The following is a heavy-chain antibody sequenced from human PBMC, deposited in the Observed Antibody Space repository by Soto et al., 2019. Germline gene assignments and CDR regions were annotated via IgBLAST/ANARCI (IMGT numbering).Heavy chain of an antibody. CDR2: IIPIFGTA. V-gene: IGHV1-69*01. Sequence: QVLLVQSGAEVKKPGSSVKVSCKASGGTFNRYAINWVRQAPGQGLEWMGGIIPIFGTANYAQKFQGRVAITADESTSAAYIELRSLRSEDTAVYYCALWGFRDGNNSKYSHYDMDVWGEGTTVTVSS. J-gene: IGHJ6*04. CDR1: GGTFNRYA. D-gene: IGHD1-1*01. CDR3: ALWGFRDGNNSKYSHYDMDV.